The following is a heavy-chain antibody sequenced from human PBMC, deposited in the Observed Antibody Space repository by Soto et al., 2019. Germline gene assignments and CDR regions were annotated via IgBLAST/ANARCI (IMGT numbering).Heavy chain of an antibody. CDR1: GGTFSSYA. Sequence: SVKVSCKASGGTFSSYAISWVRQAPGQGLEWMGGIIPIFGTANYAQKFQGRVTITADESTSTAYMELSSLRSEDTAVYYCARDTAMDPNDAFDIWGQGTMVTVSS. CDR2: IIPIFGTA. D-gene: IGHD5-18*01. J-gene: IGHJ3*02. CDR3: ARDTAMDPNDAFDI. V-gene: IGHV1-69*13.